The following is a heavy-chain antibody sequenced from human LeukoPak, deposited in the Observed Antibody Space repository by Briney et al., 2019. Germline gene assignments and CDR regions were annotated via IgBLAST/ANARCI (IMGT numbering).Heavy chain of an antibody. Sequence: GGSLRLSCAASGFTFSSYAMHWVRQAPGKGLEWVAVISYDGSNKYYADSVKGRFTISRDNSKNTLYLQMNSLRAEDTAVYYCARQAYSSSPLDYWGQGTLVTVSS. V-gene: IGHV3-30*01. CDR2: ISYDGSNK. D-gene: IGHD6-6*01. J-gene: IGHJ4*02. CDR3: ARQAYSSSPLDY. CDR1: GFTFSSYA.